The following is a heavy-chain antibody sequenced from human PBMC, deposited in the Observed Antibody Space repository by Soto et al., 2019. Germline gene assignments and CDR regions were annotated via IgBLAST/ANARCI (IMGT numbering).Heavy chain of an antibody. V-gene: IGHV1-18*01. CDR3: ARSYYDYVWGPQNWFDP. CDR2: ISAYHGNT. D-gene: IGHD3-16*01. Sequence: QLVQSGAEVKKPGASVKISCKASGFTLNTYGITWVRQAPGQGLEWMGWISAYHGNTNYAQNLQGRATLTTETSXSXXYMELRSLRPDDTAVYYCARSYYDYVWGPQNWFDPWGQGTLVTVSS. CDR1: GFTLNTYG. J-gene: IGHJ5*02.